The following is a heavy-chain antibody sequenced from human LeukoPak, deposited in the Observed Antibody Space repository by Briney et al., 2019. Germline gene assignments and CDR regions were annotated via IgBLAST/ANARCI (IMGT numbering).Heavy chain of an antibody. CDR1: GGSISSSSYY. CDR3: ARDLLWFGELTVFDY. Sequence: SETLSLTCTVSGGSISSSSYYWGWIRQPPGKGLEWIGSFYYSGSTYYNPSLKSRVTISVDTSKNQFSLKLSSVTAADTAVYYCARDLLWFGELTVFDYWGQGTLVTVSS. D-gene: IGHD3-10*01. CDR2: FYYSGST. V-gene: IGHV4-39*07. J-gene: IGHJ4*02.